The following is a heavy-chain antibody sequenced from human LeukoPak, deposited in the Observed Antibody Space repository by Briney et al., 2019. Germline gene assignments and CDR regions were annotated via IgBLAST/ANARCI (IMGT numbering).Heavy chain of an antibody. CDR1: GFIFSNYG. Sequence: GGSLRLSCAASGFIFSNYGMSWVRQAPGKGLEWVSGIGGTAGGTYYADSVKGRFTISRDNSKNTLFLQMNSLGAEDTAVYFCVKDAYYGSGTYYNSWCQGTLVIVSS. J-gene: IGHJ5*02. CDR2: IGGTAGGT. CDR3: VKDAYYGSGTYYNS. D-gene: IGHD3-10*01. V-gene: IGHV3-23*01.